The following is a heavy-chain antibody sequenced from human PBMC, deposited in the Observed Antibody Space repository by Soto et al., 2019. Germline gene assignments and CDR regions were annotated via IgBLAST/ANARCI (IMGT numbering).Heavy chain of an antibody. CDR3: ARAYDTSGYPYFDY. D-gene: IGHD3-22*01. CDR2: IWFDGSNK. CDR1: GFTLSRYG. Sequence: RRLSCAASGFTLSRYGMHWVRQAPGKGLEWVAVIWFDGSNKNYADSVKGRFTVSKDNSKNTLYLQMDGLGAEDTAVYYCARAYDTSGYPYFDYWGQGTLVTVSS. V-gene: IGHV3-33*01. J-gene: IGHJ4*02.